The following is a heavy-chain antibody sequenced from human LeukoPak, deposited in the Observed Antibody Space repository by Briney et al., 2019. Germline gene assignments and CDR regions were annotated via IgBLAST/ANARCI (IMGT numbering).Heavy chain of an antibody. J-gene: IGHJ4*02. Sequence: GGSLRLSCAASGLTFSSYAMSWVRQAPGKGLEWVSTISGSGGRTYYADSVKGRFTISRDNSKNTLYLQMNSLRAEDTAVYYCAKNLGYCSGGSCYNYWGQGTLVTVSS. V-gene: IGHV3-23*01. CDR1: GLTFSSYA. CDR3: AKNLGYCSGGSCYNY. CDR2: ISGSGGRT. D-gene: IGHD2-15*01.